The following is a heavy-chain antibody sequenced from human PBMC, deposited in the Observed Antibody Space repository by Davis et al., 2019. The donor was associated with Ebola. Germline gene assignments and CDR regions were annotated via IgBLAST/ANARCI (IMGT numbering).Heavy chain of an antibody. D-gene: IGHD3-10*02. CDR2: INANTGGT. CDR3: ARVSGPGTIFPVGDAFDI. V-gene: IGHV1-2*06. J-gene: IGHJ3*02. CDR1: GYTFTGYY. Sequence: ASVKVSCKASGYTFTGYYMHWVRQAPGQGLEWMGRINANTGGTSYAQNFQGRVTMTRDTSITTAYMELSGLRSDDTAVYYCARVSGPGTIFPVGDAFDIWGQGTVVTVSS.